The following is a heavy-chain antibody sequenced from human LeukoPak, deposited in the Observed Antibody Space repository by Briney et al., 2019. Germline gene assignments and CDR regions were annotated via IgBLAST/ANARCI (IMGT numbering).Heavy chain of an antibody. D-gene: IGHD3-16*01. CDR2: INPNSGGT. CDR3: ARGNQYYDYVWGSSTFEDWFDP. V-gene: IGHV1-2*02. CDR1: GGTFSSYA. J-gene: IGHJ5*02. Sequence: ASVKVSCKASGGTFSSYAISWVRQAPRQGLEWMGWINPNSGGTNYAQKFQGRVTMTRDTSISTAYMELSRLRSDDTAVYYCARGNQYYDYVWGSSTFEDWFDPWGQGTLVTVSS.